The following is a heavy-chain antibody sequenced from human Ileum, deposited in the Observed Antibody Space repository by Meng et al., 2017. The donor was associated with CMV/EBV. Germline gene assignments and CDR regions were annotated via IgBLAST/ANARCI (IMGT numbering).Heavy chain of an antibody. CDR1: GFTLRNYA. Sequence: GESLKISCAASGFTLRNYAMSWVRQAPGKGLEWVSVIYAGGRSTYYADSVKGRFIISRDDSKNTLYMQMNSLRAEDTAVYYCAKGSLEWLYYGMDVWGQGTTVTVSS. V-gene: IGHV3-23*03. CDR2: IYAGGRST. J-gene: IGHJ6*02. CDR3: AKGSLEWLYYGMDV. D-gene: IGHD3-3*01.